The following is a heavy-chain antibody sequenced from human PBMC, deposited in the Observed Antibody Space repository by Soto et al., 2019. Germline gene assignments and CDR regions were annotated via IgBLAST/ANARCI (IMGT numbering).Heavy chain of an antibody. D-gene: IGHD3-22*01. CDR2: ISGSGGST. CDR3: AKGGTYYYDSSGYRGALGY. V-gene: IGHV3-23*01. CDR1: GFTFSSYA. J-gene: IGHJ4*02. Sequence: PGGSLRLSCAASGFTFSSYAMSWVRQAPGKGLEWVSAISGSGGSTYYADSVKGRFTISRDNSKNTLYLQMNSLRAEDTAVYYCAKGGTYYYDSSGYRGALGYWGQGTMVTVYS.